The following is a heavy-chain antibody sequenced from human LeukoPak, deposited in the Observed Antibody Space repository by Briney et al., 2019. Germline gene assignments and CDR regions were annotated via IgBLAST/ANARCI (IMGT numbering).Heavy chain of an antibody. CDR3: ARDRYCSGGSCYWVPIDY. CDR1: GFTFSSYS. J-gene: IGHJ4*02. D-gene: IGHD2-15*01. V-gene: IGHV3-48*02. Sequence: GGSLRLSRAASGFTFSSYSMNWVRQAPGKGLEWVSYISSSSSTIYYADSVKGRFTISRDNAKNSLYLQMNSLRDEDTAVYYCARDRYCSGGSCYWVPIDYWGQGTLVTVSS. CDR2: ISSSSSTI.